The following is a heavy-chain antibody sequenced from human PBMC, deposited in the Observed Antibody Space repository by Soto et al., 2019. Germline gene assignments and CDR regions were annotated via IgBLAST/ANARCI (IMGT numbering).Heavy chain of an antibody. CDR2: IYYSGST. CDR3: AQSTGWPGFDF. Sequence: SETLSLTCTVSGGSISSYYWSWIRQPPGKGLEWIGYIYYSGSTNYNPSLKSRVTISVDTSKSQFSLKLGSVTAADTAVYYCAQSTGWPGFDFWGQGVLVTVSS. D-gene: IGHD2-2*01. CDR1: GGSISSYY. V-gene: IGHV4-59*01. J-gene: IGHJ4*02.